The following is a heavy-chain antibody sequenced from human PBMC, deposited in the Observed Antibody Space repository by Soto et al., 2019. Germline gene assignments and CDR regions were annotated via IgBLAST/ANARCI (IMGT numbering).Heavy chain of an antibody. CDR2: ISTYNGNT. J-gene: IGHJ6*02. CDR1: GYTFDRYG. Sequence: QVQLVQSGAEVKKPGASVKVSCKASGYTFDRYGISWVRQAPGQGLEWMGWISTYNGNTNYAQKLKGRVTMTTDTFTSTAYMELRSLTSDDTAVYYCAREGYCSSGSCALYSHEYFGMDVWDQGTTVTVSS. CDR3: AREGYCSSGSCALYSHEYFGMDV. V-gene: IGHV1-18*01. D-gene: IGHD2-15*01.